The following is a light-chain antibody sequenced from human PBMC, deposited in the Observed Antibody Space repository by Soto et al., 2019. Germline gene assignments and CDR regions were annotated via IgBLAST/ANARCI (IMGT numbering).Light chain of an antibody. CDR1: QSVLYSSNNKNY. Sequence: DIVMTQSPDSLAVSLGERATINCKSSQSVLYSSNNKNYLAWYQQNPGQPPKLLIYWASTRESGVPDRFSGSGAGTDFTLTISSLQAEDVAVDYCQQYYSTLYTFGQGTKLEIK. J-gene: IGKJ2*01. CDR2: WAS. CDR3: QQYYSTLYT. V-gene: IGKV4-1*01.